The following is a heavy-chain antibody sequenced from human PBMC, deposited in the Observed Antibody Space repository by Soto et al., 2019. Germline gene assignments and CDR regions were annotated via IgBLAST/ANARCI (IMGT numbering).Heavy chain of an antibody. CDR1: GGSFSGYY. D-gene: IGHD3-16*02. J-gene: IGHJ4*02. CDR3: ARSYYDYIWGSYRVNYYFDY. CDR2: INHSGST. Sequence: SETLSLTCAVYGGSFSGYYWSWIRQPPGKGLEWIGEINHSGSTNYNPSLKSRVTISVDTSKNQFSLKLSSVTAADTAVYYCARSYYDYIWGSYRVNYYFDYWGQGTLVTVSS. V-gene: IGHV4-34*01.